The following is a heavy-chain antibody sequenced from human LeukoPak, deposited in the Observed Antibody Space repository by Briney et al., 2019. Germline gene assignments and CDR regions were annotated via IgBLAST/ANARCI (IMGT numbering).Heavy chain of an antibody. CDR3: ARRGRWLQSPKPFDY. Sequence: SETLSLTCAVYGGSFSGYYWSWIRQPPGKGLEWIGEINHSGSTNHNPSLKSRVTISVDTSKNQFSLKLSSVTAADTAVYYCARRGRWLQSPKPFDYWGQGTLVTVSS. CDR1: GGSFSGYY. D-gene: IGHD5-24*01. CDR2: INHSGST. V-gene: IGHV4-34*01. J-gene: IGHJ4*02.